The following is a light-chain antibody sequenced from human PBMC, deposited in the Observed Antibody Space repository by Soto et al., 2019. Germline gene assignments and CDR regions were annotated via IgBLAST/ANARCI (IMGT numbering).Light chain of an antibody. CDR3: QHFGGTTFT. J-gene: IGKJ5*01. CDR1: LSVSSSY. Sequence: ESVLSQYPITLSLHSGERATLSCRACLSVSSSYIAWYQQRLGQTPSLLIYGASTRATGIPDRFSGSGSGTHFTLTISRLEPGDFAVYYCQHFGGTTFTFGQGTRLEIK. CDR2: GAS. V-gene: IGKV3-20*01.